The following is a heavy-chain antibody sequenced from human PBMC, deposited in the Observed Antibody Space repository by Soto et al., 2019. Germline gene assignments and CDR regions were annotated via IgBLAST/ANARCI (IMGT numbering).Heavy chain of an antibody. D-gene: IGHD2-21*01. J-gene: IGHJ5*02. V-gene: IGHV4-31*03. CDR1: GAALNSGNYY. CDR2: IYVTGAV. CDR3: ARLRIATNNYKWFDP. Sequence: LSLTCSVSGAALNSGNYYWSWIRQVPGKGLEWIGHIYVTGAVDYNPSPRDRITISQDTSVRQFSLNLRLVTAADTAVYYCARLRIATNNYKWFDPWGQGTLVTVSS.